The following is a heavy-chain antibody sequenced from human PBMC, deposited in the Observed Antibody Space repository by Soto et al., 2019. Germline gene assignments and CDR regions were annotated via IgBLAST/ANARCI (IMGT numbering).Heavy chain of an antibody. Sequence: SETLSLTCAVSGGSISSSNWWSWVRQPPGKGLEWIGEIYHSGSTNYNPSLKSRVTISVDKSKNQFSLKLSSVTAADTAVYYCARVEDIVGATLGFDYWGQGTLVTVSS. CDR3: ARVEDIVGATLGFDY. CDR2: IYHSGST. V-gene: IGHV4-4*02. J-gene: IGHJ4*02. CDR1: GGSISSSNW. D-gene: IGHD1-26*01.